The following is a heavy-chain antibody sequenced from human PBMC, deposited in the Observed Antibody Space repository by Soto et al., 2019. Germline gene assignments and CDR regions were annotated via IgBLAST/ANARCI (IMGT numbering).Heavy chain of an antibody. Sequence: EVQLVQSGAEVKKPGESLKISCQASGYSFISSWIGWVRQMPGKVLEWMGIIYPGASDTRYSPSFQGQVTISPDKSTSTAYLQWISLKASDTATYYCARMMAASGTAFDYWGQGALVTVSS. V-gene: IGHV5-51*01. CDR2: IYPGASDT. CDR3: ARMMAASGTAFDY. D-gene: IGHD6-13*01. CDR1: GYSFISSW. J-gene: IGHJ4*02.